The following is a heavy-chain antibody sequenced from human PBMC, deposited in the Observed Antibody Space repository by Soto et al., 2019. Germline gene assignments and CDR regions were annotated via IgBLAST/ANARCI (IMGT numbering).Heavy chain of an antibody. CDR1: GFTFSSYS. CDR3: ARDHSSSWKTDAFDI. CDR2: ISSSSSTI. Sequence: QTGGSLRLSCAASGFTFSSYSMNWVRQAPGKGLEWVSYISSSSSTIYYADSVKGRFTISRDNAKNSLYLQMNSLRDEDTAVYYCARDHSSSWKTDAFDIWGQGTMVTVSS. J-gene: IGHJ3*02. D-gene: IGHD6-13*01. V-gene: IGHV3-48*02.